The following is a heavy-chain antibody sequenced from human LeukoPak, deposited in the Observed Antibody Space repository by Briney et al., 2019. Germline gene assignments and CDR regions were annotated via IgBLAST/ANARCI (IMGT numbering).Heavy chain of an antibody. CDR1: GFTFSDYY. CDR2: VSSSGSSI. D-gene: IGHD5-24*01. J-gene: IGHJ4*02. V-gene: IGHV3-11*04. Sequence: GGSLRLSCAASGFTFSDYYMSWIRQAPGKGLEWISYVSSSGSSIYYADSVKGRFTISRDNAKGSLNLQMNSLRVEDTAVYYCARARPRWDFDYWGQGTLVTVSS. CDR3: ARARPRWDFDY.